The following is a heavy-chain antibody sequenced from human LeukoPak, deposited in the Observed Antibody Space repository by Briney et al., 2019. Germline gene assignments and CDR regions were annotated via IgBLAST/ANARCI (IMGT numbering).Heavy chain of an antibody. J-gene: IGHJ3*02. CDR3: ARDRGPWIVVVSLDI. CDR2: IYSGGST. D-gene: IGHD3-22*01. Sequence: GGSLRLSCAASGLTVSKNYMSWVRQAPGKGLESVSVIYSGGSTYYADSVRGRFTISRDNSKDTLYLQMNSLRVEDTAVYYCARDRGPWIVVVSLDIWGQGTMVTVSS. CDR1: GLTVSKNY. V-gene: IGHV3-53*01.